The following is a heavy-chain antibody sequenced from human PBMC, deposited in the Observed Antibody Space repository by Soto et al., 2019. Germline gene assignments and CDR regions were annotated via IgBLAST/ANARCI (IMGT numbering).Heavy chain of an antibody. CDR1: GGSISSSSYY. Sequence: PSETLSLTCTVSGGSISSSSYYWGWIRQPPGKGLEWIGSIYYSGSTYYNPSLKSRVTISVDTSKNQFSLKLSSVTAADTAVYYCARRSKYPGFDYWGQGTLVTVSS. D-gene: IGHD2-2*02. CDR3: ARRSKYPGFDY. V-gene: IGHV4-39*01. CDR2: IYYSGST. J-gene: IGHJ4*02.